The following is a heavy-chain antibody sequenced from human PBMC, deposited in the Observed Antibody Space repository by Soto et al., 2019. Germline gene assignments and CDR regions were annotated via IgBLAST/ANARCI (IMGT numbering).Heavy chain of an antibody. V-gene: IGHV1-2*02. D-gene: IGHD2-2*01. CDR3: ARDGGYCSSTSCYGSGWFDP. J-gene: IGHJ5*02. Sequence: ASVKVSCKASGCTFTGYYMHWVLQAPGQGLEWMGWINPNSGGTNYAQKFQGRVTMTRDTSISTAYMELSRLRSDDTAVYYCARDGGYCSSTSCYGSGWFDPWGQGTLVTVSS. CDR2: INPNSGGT. CDR1: GCTFTGYY.